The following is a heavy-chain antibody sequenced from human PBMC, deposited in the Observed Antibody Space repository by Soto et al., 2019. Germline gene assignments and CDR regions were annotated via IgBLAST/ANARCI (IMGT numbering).Heavy chain of an antibody. CDR1: GFTFSSYG. J-gene: IGHJ4*02. V-gene: IGHV3-33*01. CDR2: IWYDGSNK. CDR3: ARDADNYYESSGYGY. D-gene: IGHD3-22*01. Sequence: QVQLLESGGGVVQPGRSLRLSCAASGFTFSSYGMHWVRQAPGKGLAWEAVIWYDGSNKYYADSVKGRFPISRDNSTNTLYLQMNSLRAEDTAVYYCARDADNYYESSGYGYWVQGTLVTVSS.